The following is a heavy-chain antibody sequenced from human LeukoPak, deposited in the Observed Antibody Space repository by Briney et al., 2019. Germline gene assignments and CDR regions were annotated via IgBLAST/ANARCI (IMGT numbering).Heavy chain of an antibody. Sequence: SSETLSLTCAVYGGSFSGYYRSWIGQPAGKGLEWIGRIYTSGSTNYNPSLKSRVTISVDTSKNQFSLKLSSVTAADTAVYYCARDTLYWFDPWGQGTLVTVSS. CDR3: ARDTLYWFDP. D-gene: IGHD2-2*02. CDR1: GGSFSGYY. J-gene: IGHJ5*02. V-gene: IGHV4-59*10. CDR2: IYTSGST.